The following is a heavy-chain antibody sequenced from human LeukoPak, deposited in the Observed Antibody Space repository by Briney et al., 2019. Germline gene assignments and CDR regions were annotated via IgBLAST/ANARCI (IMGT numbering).Heavy chain of an antibody. D-gene: IGHD6-13*01. CDR1: GFTFSSYW. J-gene: IGHJ4*02. CDR2: IKQDGSDK. CDR3: APPPIAAAGN. Sequence: GGPLRLSCAASGFTFSSYWMSWVRQAPGKGLEWVANIKQDGSDKNYVDSVEGRFTISRDNAKKSLYLQMNSLRAEDTAVYYCAPPPIAAAGNWGQGTLVTVSS. V-gene: IGHV3-7*01.